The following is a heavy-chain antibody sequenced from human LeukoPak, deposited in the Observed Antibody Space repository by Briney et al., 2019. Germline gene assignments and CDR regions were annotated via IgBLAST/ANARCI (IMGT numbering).Heavy chain of an antibody. V-gene: IGHV1-46*01. CDR3: AIGWGPHGSGSYSPNY. Sequence: EASVKVYCKASGYTFTSYYMHWVRQAPGQGLEWMGIINPSGGSTSYAQKFQGRVTMTRDTSTSTVYMELSSLRSEDTAVYYCAIGWGPHGSGSYSPNYWGQGTLVTVSS. CDR1: GYTFTSYY. CDR2: INPSGGST. J-gene: IGHJ4*02. D-gene: IGHD3-10*01.